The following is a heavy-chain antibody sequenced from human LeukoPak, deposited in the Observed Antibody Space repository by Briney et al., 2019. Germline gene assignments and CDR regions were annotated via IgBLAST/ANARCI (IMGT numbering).Heavy chain of an antibody. V-gene: IGHV4-34*01. J-gene: IGHJ6*03. D-gene: IGHD4-11*01. CDR2: INHSGST. Sequence: SETLSLTCAVYGGSFSGYYWSWIRQPPGKGLEWIGEINHSGSTNYSPSLKSRVTISLDTSKNQLSLKLSSVTAADTAVYYCARVRLRPRSTVTPYSYYMDVWGKGTTVTVSS. CDR3: ARVRLRPRSTVTPYSYYMDV. CDR1: GGSFSGYY.